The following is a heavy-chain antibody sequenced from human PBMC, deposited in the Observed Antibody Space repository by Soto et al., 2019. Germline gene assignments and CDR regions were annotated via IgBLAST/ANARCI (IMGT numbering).Heavy chain of an antibody. D-gene: IGHD3-9*01. CDR3: ARDTVILSGHYYFDY. CDR2: LIPIFGTA. J-gene: IGHJ4*02. CDR1: GGTFSSYA. Sequence: QVQLVQSGAEVKKPGSSVKVSCKASGGTFSSYAISWVRQAPGQGLEWMGGLIPIFGTANYAQKFQGRVTITADESTSTAYMELSSLRSEDTAVYYCARDTVILSGHYYFDYWGQGTLVTVSS. V-gene: IGHV1-69*01.